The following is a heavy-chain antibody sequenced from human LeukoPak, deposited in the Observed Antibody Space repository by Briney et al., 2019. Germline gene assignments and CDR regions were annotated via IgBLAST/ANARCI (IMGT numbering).Heavy chain of an antibody. CDR3: ARTTITPEYYYYMDV. Sequence: SETLSLTCTVSGYYISSGYYWGWIRQPPGKGLEWIGEIYHSGGTNYNPSLKSRVTISIDKSKNQFSLKLSSVTAADTAVYYCARTTITPEYYYYMDVWGKGTTVTVSS. J-gene: IGHJ6*03. CDR2: IYHSGGT. V-gene: IGHV4-38-2*02. D-gene: IGHD4-11*01. CDR1: GYYISSGYY.